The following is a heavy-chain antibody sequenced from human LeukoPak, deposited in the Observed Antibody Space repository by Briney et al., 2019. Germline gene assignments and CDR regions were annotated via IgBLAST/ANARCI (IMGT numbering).Heavy chain of an antibody. CDR1: GFTFSSYS. Sequence: PGGSLRLSCAASGFTFSSYSMNWVRQAPGKGLEWVSSISSSSSYIYYADSVKGRFTISRGNAKNSLYLQMNSLRAEDTAVYYCARDSGFSSGWYYFDYWGQGTLVTVSS. V-gene: IGHV3-21*01. CDR3: ARDSGFSSGWYYFDY. J-gene: IGHJ4*02. D-gene: IGHD6-19*01. CDR2: ISSSSSYI.